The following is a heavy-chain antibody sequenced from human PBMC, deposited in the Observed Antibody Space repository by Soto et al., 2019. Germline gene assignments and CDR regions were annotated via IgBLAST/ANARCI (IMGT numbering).Heavy chain of an antibody. CDR2: ISYDGSNK. CDR3: ARDPEVGATGYFDY. Sequence: SGGSLRLSCAASGFTFSSYAMHWVRQAPGKGLEWVAVISYDGSNKYYADSVKGRFSISRDNSRNTLYLQMNSLRAEDTAVYYCARDPEVGATGYFDYWGQGTLVTVSS. CDR1: GFTFSSYA. V-gene: IGHV3-30-3*01. J-gene: IGHJ4*02. D-gene: IGHD1-26*01.